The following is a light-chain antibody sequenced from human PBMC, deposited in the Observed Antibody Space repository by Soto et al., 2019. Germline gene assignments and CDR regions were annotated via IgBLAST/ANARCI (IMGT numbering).Light chain of an antibody. J-gene: IGLJ1*01. Sequence: QSVLTQPPPASGSPGHSVTISCTGTSSDVGGYNYGSWYQQHPGKAPKLMIYEVSKRPSGVPDRFSGSKSGNTASLTVSGLQAEDEADYYCSSYAGSNVLFGTGTKVTVL. CDR1: SSDVGGYNY. V-gene: IGLV2-8*01. CDR2: EVS. CDR3: SSYAGSNVL.